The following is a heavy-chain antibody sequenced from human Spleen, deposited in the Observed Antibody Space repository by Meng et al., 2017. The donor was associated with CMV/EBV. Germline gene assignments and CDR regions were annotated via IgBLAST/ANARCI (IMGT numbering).Heavy chain of an antibody. CDR1: GFTFSYYW. D-gene: IGHD1-14*01. J-gene: IGHJ5*01. CDR2: IDTNGTVT. V-gene: IGHV3-74*03. Sequence: VEYGGGLFRPGGLLRLSCADSGFTFSYYWMHWVRQAAGEGQVWVSLIDTNGTVTSYAESVRGRFNIYRDNSKNTLYLQMNDLRAGDSGVYYCVRDLVGNRDSWGHGTLVTVSS. CDR3: VRDLVGNRDS.